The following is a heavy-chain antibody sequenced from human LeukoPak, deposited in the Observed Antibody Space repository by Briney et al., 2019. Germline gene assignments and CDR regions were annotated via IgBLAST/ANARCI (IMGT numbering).Heavy chain of an antibody. D-gene: IGHD3-10*01. CDR2: ISSSSSYI. CDR1: GFTFSSYS. CDR3: AREDFAQDLWFGELFNRFDP. Sequence: GGSLRLSCAASGFTFSSYSMNWVRQAPGKGLEWVSSISSSSSYIYYADSVKGRFTISRDNAKNSLYLQMNSLRAEDTAVYYCAREDFAQDLWFGELFNRFDPWGQGTLVTVSS. V-gene: IGHV3-21*01. J-gene: IGHJ5*02.